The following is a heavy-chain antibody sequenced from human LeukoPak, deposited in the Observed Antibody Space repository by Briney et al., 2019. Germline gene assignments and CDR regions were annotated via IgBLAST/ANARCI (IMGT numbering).Heavy chain of an antibody. V-gene: IGHV3-9*01. D-gene: IGHD5-12*01. Sequence: GRSLRLSCAASGFKFEDYAMHWVRQARGKGLEWVSRISWNSVDIRYADSVKGRFTISRDNAKKSLYLQVNSLRDDDTAFYYCAKEGAWSSSGPFDYWGQGALVTVSS. CDR1: GFKFEDYA. CDR3: AKEGAWSSSGPFDY. CDR2: ISWNSVDI. J-gene: IGHJ4*02.